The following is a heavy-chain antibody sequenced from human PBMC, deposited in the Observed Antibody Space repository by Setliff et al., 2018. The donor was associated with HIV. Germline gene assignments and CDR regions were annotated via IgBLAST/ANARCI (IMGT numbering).Heavy chain of an antibody. CDR1: GGSISSGSYY. Sequence: SETLSLTCTVSGGSISSGSYYWSWIRQPAGKGLEWIGHIYTSGSTNYNPSLKSRVTISVDTSKNQFSLKLSSVTAADTAVYYCARGLSSGWYGYWYFDLWGRGTLVTVPQ. V-gene: IGHV4-61*09. CDR3: ARGLSSGWYGYWYFDL. CDR2: IYTSGST. D-gene: IGHD6-19*01. J-gene: IGHJ2*01.